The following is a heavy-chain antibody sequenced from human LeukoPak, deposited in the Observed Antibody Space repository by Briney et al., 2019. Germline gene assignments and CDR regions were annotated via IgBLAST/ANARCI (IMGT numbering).Heavy chain of an antibody. CDR2: IYHSGST. Sequence: SETLSLTCAVSGGSISSGGYSWSWIRQPPGKGLEWIGYIYHSGSTYYNPSLKSRVTISVDTSKNQFSLKLSSVTAADTAVYYCARWAAAGSVDYWGQGTLVTVSS. CDR3: ARWAAAGSVDY. J-gene: IGHJ4*02. V-gene: IGHV4-30-2*01. CDR1: GGSISSGGYS. D-gene: IGHD6-13*01.